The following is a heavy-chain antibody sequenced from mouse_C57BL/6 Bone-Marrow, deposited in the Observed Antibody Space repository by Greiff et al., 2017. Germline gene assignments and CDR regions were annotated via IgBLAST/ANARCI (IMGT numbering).Heavy chain of an antibody. V-gene: IGHV1-54*01. J-gene: IGHJ4*01. CDR1: GYAFTNYL. CDR3: ARGNWDGAMDY. D-gene: IGHD4-1*01. Sequence: QVQLKQSGAELVRPGTSVKVSCKASGYAFTNYLIEWVKQRPGQGLEWIGVINPGSGGTNYNEKFKGKATLTADKSSSTAYMQLSSLTSEDSAVYFCARGNWDGAMDYWGQGTSVTVSS. CDR2: INPGSGGT.